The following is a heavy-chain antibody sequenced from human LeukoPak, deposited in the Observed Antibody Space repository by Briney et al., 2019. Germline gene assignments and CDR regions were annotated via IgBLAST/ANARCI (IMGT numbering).Heavy chain of an antibody. CDR2: IYPGVSDT. J-gene: IGHJ4*02. V-gene: IGHV5-51*01. CDR1: GYRFTSYW. D-gene: IGHD3-10*01. CDR3: ARRGSDYYGSGSYYDY. Sequence: GESLKISCKGSGYRFTSYWIAWVGKLPGKGWEWMGIIYPGVSDTRYSPSFQGQVTMSADKSISPAYLQWSSLKASDTAMYYCARRGSDYYGSGSYYDYWGQGTLVTVSS.